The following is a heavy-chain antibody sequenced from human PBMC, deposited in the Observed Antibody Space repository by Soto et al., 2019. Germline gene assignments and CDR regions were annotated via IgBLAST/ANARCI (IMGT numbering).Heavy chain of an antibody. J-gene: IGHJ4*02. CDR3: AAHAGNTYGPLDY. V-gene: IGHV4-59*12. CDR2: FYFSGGT. Sequence: SETLSLTCSVSGASISHYYWSWIRQPPGKGLEWIGYFYFSGGTDYNPSLRSRVTISVDKSNNQFSLNLNSVTAADTAVYYCAAHAGNTYGPLDYWGQGTLVT. CDR1: GASISHYY. D-gene: IGHD3-10*01.